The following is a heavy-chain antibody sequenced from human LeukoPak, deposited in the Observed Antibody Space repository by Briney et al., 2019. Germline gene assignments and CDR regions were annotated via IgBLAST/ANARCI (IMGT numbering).Heavy chain of an antibody. D-gene: IGHD5-24*01. CDR1: GYSFTNYW. CDR2: IYPADSDT. Sequence: GESLKISCKGSGYSFTNYWIGWVRQMPGKGLEWMGIIYPADSDTRYSPSFQGQVTISVDKSITTAYLRWSGLKASDTAMYYCARQGDGYINNYFDPWGQGTLVTVSS. CDR3: ARQGDGYINNYFDP. J-gene: IGHJ5*02. V-gene: IGHV5-51*01.